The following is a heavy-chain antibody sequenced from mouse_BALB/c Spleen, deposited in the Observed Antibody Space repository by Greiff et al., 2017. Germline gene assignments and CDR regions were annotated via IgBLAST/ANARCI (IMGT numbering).Heavy chain of an antibody. D-gene: IGHD2-4*01. V-gene: IGHV1-14*01. CDR1: GYTFTSYV. CDR3: ARGAYDYGFDY. Sequence: EVQLQQSGPELVKPGASVKMSCKASGYTFTSYVMHWVKQKPGQGLEWIGYTNPYNDGTKYNEKFKGKATLTSDKSSSTAYMELSSLTSEDSAVYYCARGAYDYGFDYWGQGTTLTVSS. CDR2: TNPYNDGT. J-gene: IGHJ2*01.